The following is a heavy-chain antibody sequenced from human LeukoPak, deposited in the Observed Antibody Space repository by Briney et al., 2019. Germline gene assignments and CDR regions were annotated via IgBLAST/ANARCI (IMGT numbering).Heavy chain of an antibody. CDR3: ARGPPLFDP. V-gene: IGHV3-48*01. CDR1: GFTLSDYS. Sequence: GGSLRLSCPASGFTLSDYSMNWVRQAPGKGLEWITYIDTTGSTKYYAHSVKGRFNISRDNAKNSLYLQMNSLRVEDTAVYYCARGPPLFDPWGQGTLVTVSS. CDR2: IDTTGSTK. J-gene: IGHJ5*02.